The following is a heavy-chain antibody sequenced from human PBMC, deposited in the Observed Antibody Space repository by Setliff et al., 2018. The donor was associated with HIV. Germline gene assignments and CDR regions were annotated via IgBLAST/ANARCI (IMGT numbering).Heavy chain of an antibody. Sequence: SVKVSCKASGGNFSTYAISWVRQAPGQGLEWMGRIIPIFGTATYAQKFQGRVTITADKSTSTAYMELSSLRSEDTAVYYCARDGDSSGWYGYYYYMDVWG. CDR2: IIPIFGTA. J-gene: IGHJ6*03. CDR1: GGNFSTYA. V-gene: IGHV1-69*06. D-gene: IGHD6-19*01. CDR3: ARDGDSSGWYGYYYYMDV.